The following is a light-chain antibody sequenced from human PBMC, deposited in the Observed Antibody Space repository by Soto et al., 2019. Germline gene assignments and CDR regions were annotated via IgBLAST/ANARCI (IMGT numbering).Light chain of an antibody. Sequence: IQMTQSPSSLSASVGDGVTLTCRASHTIATYLNWYQQKPGQVPEVLIYGASRLHVGVPSRFTGSGYGTDFTLTINNLQSDDVAIYYCQQFYYYPHSCGQGTKLEVK. CDR2: GAS. CDR3: QQFYYYPHS. V-gene: IGKV1-39*01. J-gene: IGKJ2*01. CDR1: HTIATY.